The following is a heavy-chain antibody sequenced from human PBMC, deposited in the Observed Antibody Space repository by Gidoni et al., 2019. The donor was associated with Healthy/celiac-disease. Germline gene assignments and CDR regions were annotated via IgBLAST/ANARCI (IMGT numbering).Heavy chain of an antibody. V-gene: IGHV3-33*01. Sequence: QVQLVESGGGVVQPGRSLRLSCAASGFTFSSYGMHWVRQAPGKGLEWVAVIWYDGSNKYYADSVKGRFTISRDNSKNTLYLQMNSLRAEDTAVYYCASGGDFWPGWSFDIWGQGTMVTVSS. CDR2: IWYDGSNK. CDR3: ASGGDFWPGWSFDI. CDR1: GFTFSSYG. J-gene: IGHJ3*02. D-gene: IGHD3-3*01.